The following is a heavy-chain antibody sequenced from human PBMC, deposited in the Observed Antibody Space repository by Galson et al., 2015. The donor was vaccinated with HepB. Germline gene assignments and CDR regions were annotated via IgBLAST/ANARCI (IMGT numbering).Heavy chain of an antibody. D-gene: IGHD1-1*01. Sequence: SLRLSCAASGFTFSSYGMHWVRQAPGKGLEWVAVIWYDGSNKYYADSVKGRFTISRDNSKNTLYLQMNSLRAEDTAVYYCARPDENVLYGMDVWGQGTTVTVSS. CDR1: GFTFSSYG. CDR3: ARPDENVLYGMDV. CDR2: IWYDGSNK. V-gene: IGHV3-33*01. J-gene: IGHJ6*02.